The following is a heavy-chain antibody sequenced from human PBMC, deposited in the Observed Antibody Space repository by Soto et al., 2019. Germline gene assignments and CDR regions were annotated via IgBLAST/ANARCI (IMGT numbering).Heavy chain of an antibody. J-gene: IGHJ6*02. CDR1: GVSFNNNG. D-gene: IGHD3-10*01. CDR3: ARVRYYGSGSYSAYGTDV. V-gene: IGHV1-69*01. Sequence: QVQLVQSGAEVKKPGSSVKVSCKTSGVSFNNNGIGWVRQAPGHGLEWMGGVSPPFRTSNYARKLQGRISITSDASTGTRNMVQSSLTSEDTAQYYCARVRYYGSGSYSAYGTDVWGQGATVTVSS. CDR2: VSPPFRTS.